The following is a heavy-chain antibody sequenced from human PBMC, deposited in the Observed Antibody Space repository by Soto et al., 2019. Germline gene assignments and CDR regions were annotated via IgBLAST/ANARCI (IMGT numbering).Heavy chain of an antibody. CDR3: ASGYGDYYYYGVDV. D-gene: IGHD4-17*01. CDR1: GFTLSNYA. Sequence: GGSLRLSCAGSGFTLSNYAVHWVRQAPGKGLEWVAVISYGGTNKYYADSVKGRFIISRDNSKNTVSLQMNSLRAEDTGVYYCASGYGDYYYYGVDVWGQGTTVTVSS. J-gene: IGHJ6*02. CDR2: ISYGGTNK. V-gene: IGHV3-30-3*01.